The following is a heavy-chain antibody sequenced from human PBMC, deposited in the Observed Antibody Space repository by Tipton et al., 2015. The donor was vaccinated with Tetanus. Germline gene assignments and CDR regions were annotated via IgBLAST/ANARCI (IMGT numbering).Heavy chain of an antibody. V-gene: IGHV5-51*01. CDR2: INPTDYQT. J-gene: IGHJ2*01. CDR3: ARRRSAILSGSYHWYFDI. Sequence: QLVQSGAEVKKPGESLKISCKGSGHSFTKYWIGWVRQMPGKGLEWMGVINPTDYQTSYNPSFEGHITISADRSINTAFVQWTSLQTSDTAMYFCARRRSAILSGSYHWYFDIWGRGTLVTVSS. CDR1: GHSFTKYW. D-gene: IGHD3-9*01.